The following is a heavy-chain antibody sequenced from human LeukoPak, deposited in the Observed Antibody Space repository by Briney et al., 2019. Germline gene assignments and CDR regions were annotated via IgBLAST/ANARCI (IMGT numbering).Heavy chain of an antibody. J-gene: IGHJ4*02. V-gene: IGHV1-2*02. D-gene: IGHD3-10*01. CDR3: ARGYGRFGELFSEYYFDY. Sequence: ASVKVSCKASGYTFTGYYMHWVRQAPGQGLEWMGWINPNSGGTNYAQKFQGRVTMTRDTSISTAYMELSRLRSDDTAVYYCARGYGRFGELFSEYYFDYWGQGTLVTVSP. CDR2: INPNSGGT. CDR1: GYTFTGYY.